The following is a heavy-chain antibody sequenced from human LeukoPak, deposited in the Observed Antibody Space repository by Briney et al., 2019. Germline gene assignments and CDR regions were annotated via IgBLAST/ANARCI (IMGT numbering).Heavy chain of an antibody. J-gene: IGHJ4*02. CDR1: GSTFIGFS. CDR2: ISSGSSTI. D-gene: IGHD6-13*01. Sequence: GGSRSFSGAAPGSTFIGFSINCAGKVQGKGLGWVSYISSGSSTIYYADSVKGRFTISRDNSKNTLYLQMNSLRGEDTAVYYCARDKTSSSTWYDYWGQGTLVTVSS. CDR3: ARDKTSSSTWYDY. V-gene: IGHV3-48*01.